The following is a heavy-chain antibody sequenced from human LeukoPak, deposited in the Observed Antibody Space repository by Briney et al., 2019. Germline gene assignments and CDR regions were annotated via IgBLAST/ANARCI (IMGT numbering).Heavy chain of an antibody. V-gene: IGHV4-39*07. Sequence: SETLSLTCTVSGGSISSSIYYWGWIRQPPEKGLEWVGSIFYSGSTFYYPSLKSRVTISVDTSKNQFSLKLRSVTAADTAVHYCARDQYYYGSGSLYMDVWGKGTAVTISS. CDR3: ARDQYYYGSGSLYMDV. CDR2: IFYSGST. D-gene: IGHD3-10*01. J-gene: IGHJ6*03. CDR1: GGSISSSIYY.